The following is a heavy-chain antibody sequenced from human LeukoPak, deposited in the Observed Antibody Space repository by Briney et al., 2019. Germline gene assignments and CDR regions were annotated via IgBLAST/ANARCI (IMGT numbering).Heavy chain of an antibody. CDR3: ANELSGYYGMGFDY. CDR2: IRYDGSNK. V-gene: IGHV3-30*02. D-gene: IGHD3-3*01. Sequence: PGGSLRLSCAASGFTFSSYGMHWVRQAPGKGLEWVAFIRYDGSNKYYADSVKGRFTISRDNSKNTLYLQMNSLRAEDTAVYYCANELSGYYGMGFDYWGQGTLVTVSS. J-gene: IGHJ4*02. CDR1: GFTFSSYG.